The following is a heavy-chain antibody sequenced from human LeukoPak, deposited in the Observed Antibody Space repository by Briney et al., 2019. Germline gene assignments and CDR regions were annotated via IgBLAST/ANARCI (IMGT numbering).Heavy chain of an antibody. J-gene: IGHJ4*02. Sequence: PAWALTLSCAASGFTFSSYSMNWVRQAPGKGREWVSSISSSSSYIYYADSVKGRFTISIDNAKNSLYLQVTSLRAEDTAVYYCATAIVVVPTGYWGQGTLVTVSS. CDR2: ISSSSSYI. CDR1: GFTFSSYS. CDR3: ATAIVVVPTGY. D-gene: IGHD2-2*01. V-gene: IGHV3-21*01.